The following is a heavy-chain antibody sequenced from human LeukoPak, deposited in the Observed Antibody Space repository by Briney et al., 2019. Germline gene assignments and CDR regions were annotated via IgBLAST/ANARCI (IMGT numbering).Heavy chain of an antibody. J-gene: IGHJ4*02. CDR2: IKQDGSAK. D-gene: IGHD3-22*01. CDR3: AAARYYYDTSAYYPDY. Sequence: GGSLRLSCAASGFTFNRYWMSWVRQAPGKELQWVANIKQDGSAKYYVDSVKGRFTISRDNAKNSLYLQMNSLRAEDTAVYYCAAARYYYDTSAYYPDYWGQGTLVTVSS. V-gene: IGHV3-7*03. CDR1: GFTFNRYW.